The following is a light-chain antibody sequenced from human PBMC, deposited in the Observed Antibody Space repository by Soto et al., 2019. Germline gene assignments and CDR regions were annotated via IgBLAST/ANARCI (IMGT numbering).Light chain of an antibody. V-gene: IGLV2-11*01. J-gene: IGLJ1*01. Sequence: QSALTQSRSVSGSPGQSVTISCTGTSSDVGDYNYVSWYQQHPGKVPKLMIYDVNKRPSGVPDRFSGSKSGKTASLTISGLQAEDEADYYCCSYAGSYTYVFGTGTKLTVL. CDR1: SSDVGDYNY. CDR2: DVN. CDR3: CSYAGSYTYV.